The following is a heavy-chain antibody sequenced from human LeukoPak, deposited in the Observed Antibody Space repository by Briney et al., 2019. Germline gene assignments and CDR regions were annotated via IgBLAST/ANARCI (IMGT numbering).Heavy chain of an antibody. CDR3: ARGIVLMVYAP. V-gene: IGHV4-59*01. Sequence: SETLSLTCTVSGGSISSYYWSWIRQPPGKGLEWIGYIYYSGSTNYNPSLKSRVTISVDTSKNQFSLKLSPVTAADTAVYYCARGIVLMVYAPWGQGTLVTVSS. J-gene: IGHJ5*02. CDR1: GGSISSYY. D-gene: IGHD2-8*01. CDR2: IYYSGST.